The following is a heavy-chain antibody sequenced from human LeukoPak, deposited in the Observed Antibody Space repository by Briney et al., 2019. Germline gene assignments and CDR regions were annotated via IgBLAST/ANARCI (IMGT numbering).Heavy chain of an antibody. J-gene: IGHJ4*02. D-gene: IGHD5-18*01. Sequence: ASVKVSCKVSGYTLTELSMHWVRQAPGKGLEWMGGFDPEDGETIYAQKFQGRVTMTEDTSTDTAYMELSSLRSGDTAVYYCATQTLHTAMAFDYWGQGTLVTVSS. CDR3: ATQTLHTAMAFDY. CDR1: GYTLTELS. V-gene: IGHV1-24*01. CDR2: FDPEDGET.